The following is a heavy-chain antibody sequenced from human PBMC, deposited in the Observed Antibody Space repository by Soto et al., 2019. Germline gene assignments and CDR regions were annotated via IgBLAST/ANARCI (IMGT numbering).Heavy chain of an antibody. CDR2: IYYSGST. CDR1: GGSISSSSYY. D-gene: IGHD6-6*01. J-gene: IGHJ4*02. CDR3: ARSSIEPRVFMYPFDS. V-gene: IGHV4-39*01. Sequence: PSETLSLTCTVSGGSISSSSYYWGWIRQPPGKGLEWIGSIYYSGSTYYNPSLKSRVTIDTSKNQFSLRLNPVTAADTAVYYCARSSIEPRVFMYPFDSWGQGTLVTVSS.